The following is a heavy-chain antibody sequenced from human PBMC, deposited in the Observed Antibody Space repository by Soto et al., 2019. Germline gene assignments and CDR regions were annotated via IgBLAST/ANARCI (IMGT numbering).Heavy chain of an antibody. CDR1: GFTFSSYG. J-gene: IGHJ6*02. CDR2: ISYDGSNK. D-gene: IGHD3-9*01. Sequence: QVQLVESGGGVVQPGRSLRLSCAASGFTFSSYGMHWVRQAPGKGLEWVAVISYDGSNKYYADSVKGRFTISRDNSKNTLYLQMNSLRAEDTAVYYCARSYYDILTGYPDYYYYGMDVWGQGTTVTVSS. CDR3: ARSYYDILTGYPDYYYYGMDV. V-gene: IGHV3-30*03.